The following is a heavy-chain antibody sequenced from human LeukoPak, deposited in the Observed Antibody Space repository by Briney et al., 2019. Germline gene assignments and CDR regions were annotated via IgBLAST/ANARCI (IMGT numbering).Heavy chain of an antibody. CDR2: LYSGGDI. CDR3: ARDRAPPTSWYFDL. J-gene: IGHJ2*01. CDR1: GFTVSTNY. D-gene: IGHD3-10*01. V-gene: IGHV3-53*01. Sequence: PGGSLRLSCAVSGFTVSTNYMSWVRQAPGKGLGWVSILYSGGDIYYADSVKGRFTISRDNSRNTLYLQMNTLRVEDSAVYYCARDRAPPTSWYFDLWGRGTLVTVSS.